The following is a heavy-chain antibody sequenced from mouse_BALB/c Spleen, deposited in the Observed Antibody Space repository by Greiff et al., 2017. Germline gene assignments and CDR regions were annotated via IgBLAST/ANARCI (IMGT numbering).Heavy chain of an antibody. Sequence: EVKLQESGPGLVKPSQSLSLTCTVTGYSITSDYAWNWIRQFPGNKLEWMGYISYSGSTSYNPSLKSRISITRDTSKNQFFLQLNSVTTEDTATYYCAREGTYGSSYGYWGQGTTLTVSS. J-gene: IGHJ2*01. CDR2: ISYSGST. CDR3: AREGTYGSSYGY. D-gene: IGHD1-1*01. V-gene: IGHV3-2*02. CDR1: GYSITSDYA.